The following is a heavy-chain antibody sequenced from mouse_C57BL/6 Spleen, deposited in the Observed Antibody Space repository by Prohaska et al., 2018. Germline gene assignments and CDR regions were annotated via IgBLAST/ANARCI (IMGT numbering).Heavy chain of an antibody. V-gene: IGHV1-18*01. D-gene: IGHD2-1*01. J-gene: IGHJ4*01. CDR2: INPNNGDT. CDR3: ARGYYGNFYAMDY. Sequence: HGKSLEWIGDINPNNGDTFYNQKFKGKATLTVDKSSSTAYMELRSLTSEDTAIYYCARGYYGNFYAMDYWGQGTSVTVSS.